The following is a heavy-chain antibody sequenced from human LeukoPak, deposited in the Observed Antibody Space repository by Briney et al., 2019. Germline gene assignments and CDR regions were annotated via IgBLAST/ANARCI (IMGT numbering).Heavy chain of an antibody. CDR1: GGSISGYY. D-gene: IGHD6-13*01. V-gene: IGHV4-4*07. CDR2: IYTSEST. Sequence: SETLSLTCTVSGGSISGYYWSWIRQPAGKGLEWIGRIYTSESTNYNPSLKSRVTISVDTSKNQFSLKLSSVTAADTAVYYCARDSGIAAAGTFDPWGQGTLVTVSS. J-gene: IGHJ5*02. CDR3: ARDSGIAAAGTFDP.